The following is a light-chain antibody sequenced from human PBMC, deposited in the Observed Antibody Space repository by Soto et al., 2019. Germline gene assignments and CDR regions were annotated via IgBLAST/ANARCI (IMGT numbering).Light chain of an antibody. J-gene: IGKJ1*01. CDR1: QSVDIN. CDR3: QQYRNWWT. Sequence: EIVLTQSPATLSVSPGERVTLSCRASQSVDINLAWYQQKPGQAPRLLIYGASTRATDMPGRFSGRGSGTEFTLTISSLQSEDYAVYYCQQYRNWWTFGQGTKVDIK. CDR2: GAS. V-gene: IGKV3-15*01.